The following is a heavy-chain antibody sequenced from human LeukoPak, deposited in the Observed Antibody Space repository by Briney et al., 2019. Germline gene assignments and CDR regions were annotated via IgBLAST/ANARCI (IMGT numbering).Heavy chain of an antibody. CDR1: GGSVSSNIYY. CDR3: AKSGDYRFDP. D-gene: IGHD7-27*01. J-gene: IGHJ5*02. CDR2: IYSSGST. V-gene: IGHV4-61*01. Sequence: SETLSLTCTVSGGSVSSNIYYWNWIRQPPGKGLEWIGYIYSSGSTNYNPSLKSRVTISVDTSKNQFSLKLTSVTAADTAVYYCAKSGDYRFDPWGQGTLVTVSS.